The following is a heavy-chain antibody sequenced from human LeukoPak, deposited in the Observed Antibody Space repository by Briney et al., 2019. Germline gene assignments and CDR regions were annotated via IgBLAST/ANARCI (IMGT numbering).Heavy chain of an antibody. V-gene: IGHV3-21*01. CDR3: TRDLRIAMIADAFDL. CDR2: ISSSSGYI. CDR1: GFTFSSYS. Sequence: GGSLRLSCAASGFTFSSYSMNRVRQAPGKGLEWVSFISSSSGYIFYADSMKGRFTISRDNAKNSLYLQMNSLRAEDTAIYYCTRDLRIAMIADAFDLWGQGTMVTVSS. J-gene: IGHJ3*01. D-gene: IGHD3-22*01.